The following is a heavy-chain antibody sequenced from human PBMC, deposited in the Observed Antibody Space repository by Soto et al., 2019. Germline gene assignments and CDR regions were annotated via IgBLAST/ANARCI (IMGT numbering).Heavy chain of an antibody. J-gene: IGHJ4*02. V-gene: IGHV3-23*01. CDR2: ISSGGGHT. CDR3: AKVQEFCGYNCYTVDS. Sequence: GGSLRLSCAASGFTFSNSAMSWVRQVPGKGLEWAAGISSGGGHTNYADSVKGRFTISRDNFKDTLYMQMNSLRAEDTALYYCAKVQEFCGYNCYTVDSWGQGALVTVSS. CDR1: GFTFSNSA. D-gene: IGHD2-21*02.